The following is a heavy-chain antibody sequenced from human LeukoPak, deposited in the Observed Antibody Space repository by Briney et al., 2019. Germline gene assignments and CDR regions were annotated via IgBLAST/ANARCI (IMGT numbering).Heavy chain of an antibody. CDR3: AKRGVVIRVILVGFHKEAYYIDS. CDR2: ISDSGGRT. D-gene: IGHD3-22*01. V-gene: IGHV3-23*01. Sequence: GSLRLSCAVSGITLSNYGMSWVRQAPGKGLEWVAGISDSGGRTNYADSVKGRFTISRDNPKNTLYLQMNSLRPEDTAVYFCAKRGVVIRVILVGFHKEAYYIDSWGQGVLVTVSS. J-gene: IGHJ4*02. CDR1: GITLSNYG.